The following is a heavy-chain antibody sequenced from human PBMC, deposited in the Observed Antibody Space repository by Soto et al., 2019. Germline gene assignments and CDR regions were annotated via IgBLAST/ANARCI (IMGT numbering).Heavy chain of an antibody. CDR3: ARQIYDSDTGPNFQYYFDS. CDR2: IDPSDSQT. D-gene: IGHD3-22*01. CDR1: GYSFAGYW. Sequence: AESLKISCKGSGYSFAGYWITWVRQKPGKDLEWMGRIDPSDSQTYYSPSFRGHVTISVTKSITTVFLQWSSLRASDTAMYYCARQIYDSDTGPNFQYYFDSWGQGTPVTVSS. V-gene: IGHV5-10-1*01. J-gene: IGHJ4*02.